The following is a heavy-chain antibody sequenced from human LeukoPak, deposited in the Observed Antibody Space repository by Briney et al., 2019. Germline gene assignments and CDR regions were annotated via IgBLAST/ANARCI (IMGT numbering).Heavy chain of an antibody. J-gene: IGHJ6*04. Sequence: SETLSLTCIVSGGSISNYYWNWIRQHPGKGLEWIGYIYYSGSTNYSPSLKSRVSISVDTSKNQFSLKLTFVTAADTAVYYCARGQRGFGVQYGMDVWGKGTTVTVSS. D-gene: IGHD3-10*01. CDR2: IYYSGST. CDR3: ARGQRGFGVQYGMDV. CDR1: GGSISNYY. V-gene: IGHV4-59*01.